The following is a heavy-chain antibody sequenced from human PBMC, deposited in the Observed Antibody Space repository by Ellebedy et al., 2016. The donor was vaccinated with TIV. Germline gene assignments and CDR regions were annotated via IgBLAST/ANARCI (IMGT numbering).Heavy chain of an antibody. J-gene: IGHJ5*02. D-gene: IGHD4-17*01. V-gene: IGHV1-69*04. Sequence: AASVKVSCKPSGGSLSSDGISWVRQAPGQGLERMGRIIPIVGMSNYAQKLQGRITISADKSTNTVYMELSSLTSDDTAVYYCARIVLSDYGDYDWFDPWGQGTLVIVSS. CDR2: IIPIVGMS. CDR3: ARIVLSDYGDYDWFDP. CDR1: GGSLSSDG.